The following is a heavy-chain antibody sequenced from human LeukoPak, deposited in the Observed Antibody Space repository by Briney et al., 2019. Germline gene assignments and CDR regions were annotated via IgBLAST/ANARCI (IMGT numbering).Heavy chain of an antibody. CDR1: GGSFSGYY. Sequence: SETLSLTCAVYGGSFSGYYWSWIRQPPGKGLEWIGEINHSGSTNYNPSLKSRVTISVDTSKNQFSLKLSSVTAEDTAVYYCTTRRPDAFDIWGQGTMVTVSS. V-gene: IGHV4-34*01. CDR3: TTRRPDAFDI. J-gene: IGHJ3*02. CDR2: INHSGST.